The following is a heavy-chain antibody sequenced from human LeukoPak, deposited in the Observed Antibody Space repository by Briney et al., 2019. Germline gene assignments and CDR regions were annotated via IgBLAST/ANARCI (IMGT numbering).Heavy chain of an antibody. V-gene: IGHV3-7*01. D-gene: IGHD2-2*01. Sequence: GGSLRLSCAPPGFPFSSFWINWVPQTPGRGLEWRANIRPDGSEQYYVDSVRGRFTISRDTAKTSGYLDMNNLRVDETGVYNCPGRESSRRPWAYWGQGTLVSVSS. J-gene: IGHJ4*02. CDR3: PGRESSRRPWAY. CDR1: GFPFSSFW. CDR2: IRPDGSEQ.